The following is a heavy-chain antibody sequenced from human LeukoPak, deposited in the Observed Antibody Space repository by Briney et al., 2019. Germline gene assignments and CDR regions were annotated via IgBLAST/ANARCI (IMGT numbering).Heavy chain of an antibody. V-gene: IGHV3-30*18. J-gene: IGHJ4*02. CDR1: GFTFSSYG. CDR3: AKDPFDY. Sequence: PGGSLRLSCAASGFTFSSYGMHWVRQAPGKGLERVAVISYDGSNKYYADSVKGRFTISRDNSKNTLYLQMNSLRAEDTAVYYCAKDPFDYWGQGTLVTVSS. CDR2: ISYDGSNK.